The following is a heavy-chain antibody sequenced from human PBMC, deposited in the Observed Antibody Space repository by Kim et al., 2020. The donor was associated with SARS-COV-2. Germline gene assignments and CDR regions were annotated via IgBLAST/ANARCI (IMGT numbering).Heavy chain of an antibody. D-gene: IGHD4-17*01. Sequence: GGSLRLSCAASGFTFSSYGMHWVRQAPGKGLEWVAVISYDGSNKYYADSVKGRFTISRDNSKNTLYLQMNSLRAEDTAVYYCAKGRDYGYDYWGQGTLVTVSS. CDR3: AKGRDYGYDY. CDR1: GFTFSSYG. V-gene: IGHV3-30*18. J-gene: IGHJ4*02. CDR2: ISYDGSNK.